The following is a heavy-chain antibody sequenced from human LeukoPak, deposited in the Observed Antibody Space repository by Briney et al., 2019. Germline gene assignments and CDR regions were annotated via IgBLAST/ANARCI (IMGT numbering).Heavy chain of an antibody. D-gene: IGHD5-12*01. CDR3: DVATVNDY. CDR1: GFTFSNAW. CDR2: IKSKTDGGTT. J-gene: IGHJ4*02. Sequence: GGALRLSCAASGFTFSNAWMSWVRQAPGKGLEWVGRIKSKTDGGTTDYAAPVKGRFTISRDDSKNTLYLQMNSLKTEDTAVYTTDVATVNDYWGQGTLVTVSS. V-gene: IGHV3-15*01.